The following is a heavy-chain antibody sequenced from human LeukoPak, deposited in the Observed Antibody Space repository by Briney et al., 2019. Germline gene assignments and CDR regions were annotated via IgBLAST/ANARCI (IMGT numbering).Heavy chain of an antibody. J-gene: IGHJ3*02. V-gene: IGHV4-59*01. CDR1: GGSISSYC. CDR2: SDYNGGT. CDR3: ARATPPLRAAFDI. Sequence: NPSETLSLSCTVSGGSISSYCWSWIRQPPGKGLEWTGYSDYNGGTHYNPSLKSRVTISVDTSKNQFSLKLSSVTAADTAVYYCARATPPLRAAFDIWGQGTMVTVSS.